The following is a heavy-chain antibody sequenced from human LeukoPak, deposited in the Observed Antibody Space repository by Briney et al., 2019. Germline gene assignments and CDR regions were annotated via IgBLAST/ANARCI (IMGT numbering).Heavy chain of an antibody. CDR1: GGPISSYY. Sequence: PSETLSLTCTVSGGPISSYYWSWIRQPAGKGLEWIGRIYTSGSTNYNPSLKSRVTMSVDTSKNQFSLKLSSVTAADTAVYYCARDSSSWYMGEYYYYGMDVWGQGTTVTVSS. J-gene: IGHJ6*02. D-gene: IGHD6-13*01. CDR2: IYTSGST. CDR3: ARDSSSWYMGEYYYYGMDV. V-gene: IGHV4-4*07.